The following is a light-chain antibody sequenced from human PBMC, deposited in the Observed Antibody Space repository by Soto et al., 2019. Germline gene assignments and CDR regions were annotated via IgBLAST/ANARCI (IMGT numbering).Light chain of an antibody. CDR3: PHYNSFPWT. V-gene: IGKV1-5*03. CDR1: QSISIW. Sequence: DIQMTQSPSTLSASVGDRVTITCRASQSISIWLAWYQQKPGRAPKFLIYKASILESGVPSRFSGSGSGTEFTLTISSLQPDDFATYYCPHYNSFPWTFGQGTRLEVK. CDR2: KAS. J-gene: IGKJ1*01.